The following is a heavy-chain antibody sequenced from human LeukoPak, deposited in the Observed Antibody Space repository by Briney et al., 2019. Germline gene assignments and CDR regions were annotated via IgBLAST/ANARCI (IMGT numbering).Heavy chain of an antibody. D-gene: IGHD3-9*01. V-gene: IGHV4-59*08. CDR3: ARHRDILTGYRWFDP. J-gene: IGHJ5*02. CDR1: GGSISSYY. CDR2: IYYSGST. Sequence: PSETLSLTCTVSGGSISSYYWSWIRQPPGKGLEWIGYIYYSGSTNYNPSLKSRVTISVDTSKNQFSLKLSSMTAADTAVYYCARHRDILTGYRWFDPWGQGTLVTVSS.